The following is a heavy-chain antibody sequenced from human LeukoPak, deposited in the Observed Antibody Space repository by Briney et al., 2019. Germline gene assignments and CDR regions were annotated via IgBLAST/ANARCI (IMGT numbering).Heavy chain of an antibody. CDR2: ISGSSDYI. J-gene: IGHJ6*02. D-gene: IGHD3-3*01. Sequence: GGSLRLSCAASGFSFSTYSMNCVRQAPGKGLEWASSISGSSDYIFYADSVKGQFTISRDNAKNTLYMQTNSLRAEDTAVYYCARVLFGYYGVDGWGQGTTVTVSS. CDR1: GFSFSTYS. V-gene: IGHV3-21*01. CDR3: ARVLFGYYGVDG.